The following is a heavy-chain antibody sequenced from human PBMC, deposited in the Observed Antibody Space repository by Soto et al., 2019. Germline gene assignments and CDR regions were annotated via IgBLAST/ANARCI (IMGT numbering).Heavy chain of an antibody. CDR2: ISAYNGNT. CDR1: GYTFTSYG. Sequence: RASVKVSCKASGYTFTSYGTSWVRQAPGQGLEWMGWISAYNGNTNYAQKLQGRVTMTTDTSTSTAYMELRSLRSDDTAVYYCARVPRGTTGPYFDYWGQGTLVTVSS. V-gene: IGHV1-18*04. D-gene: IGHD2-8*02. J-gene: IGHJ4*02. CDR3: ARVPRGTTGPYFDY.